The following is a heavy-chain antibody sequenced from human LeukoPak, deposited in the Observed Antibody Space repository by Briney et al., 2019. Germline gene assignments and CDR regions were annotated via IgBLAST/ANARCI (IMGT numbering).Heavy chain of an antibody. Sequence: GASVKVSCKASGYTFTSYGISWVRQAPRQGLGWMGGSSAYNGKTNYAQKLQGRVTMTTDTSTSTAYMELRSLRSDDTAVYYCARAMVRGVITSSPTNWFDPWGQGTLVTVSS. CDR3: ARAMVRGVITSSPTNWFDP. D-gene: IGHD3-10*01. V-gene: IGHV1-18*01. CDR1: GYTFTSYG. CDR2: SSAYNGKT. J-gene: IGHJ5*02.